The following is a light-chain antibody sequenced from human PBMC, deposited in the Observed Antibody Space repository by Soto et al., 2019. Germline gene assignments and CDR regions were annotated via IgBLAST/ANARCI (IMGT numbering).Light chain of an antibody. CDR3: ATWDDSLNGFYV. J-gene: IGLJ1*01. CDR1: SSDVGGYRY. V-gene: IGLV2-14*01. CDR2: EVS. Sequence: QSVLTQPASVSGSPGQSITISCTGTSSDVGGYRYVSWYQQHPGKAPKLLIYEVSNRPSGVSNRFSGSKSGTSASLAISGLRSDDEADYFCATWDDSLNGFYVFGTGTKVTVL.